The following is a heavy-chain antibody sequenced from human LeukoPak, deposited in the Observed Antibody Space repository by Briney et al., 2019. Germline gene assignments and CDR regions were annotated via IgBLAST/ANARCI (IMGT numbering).Heavy chain of an antibody. V-gene: IGHV3-30*18. CDR1: GFTFSSYG. CDR3: AKGSHRIQLWLRGENIDY. CDR2: ISYDGSNK. J-gene: IGHJ4*02. D-gene: IGHD5-18*01. Sequence: GRSLRLSCAASGFTFSSYGMHWVRQAPGKGLEGVAVISYDGSNKYYADSVKGRFTISRDNSKNTLYLQMNSLRAEDTAVYYCAKGSHRIQLWLRGENIDYWGQGTLVTVSS.